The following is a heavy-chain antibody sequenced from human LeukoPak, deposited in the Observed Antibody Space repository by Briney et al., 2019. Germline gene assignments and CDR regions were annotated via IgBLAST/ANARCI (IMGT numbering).Heavy chain of an antibody. CDR2: ISGSGRTM. J-gene: IGHJ4*02. V-gene: IGHV3-11*01. D-gene: IGHD3-10*01. CDR1: GFTFSDYY. Sequence: GSLRLSCAASGFTFSDYYMTWIRQAPGKGLEWVSYISGSGRTMDYADSVKGRFTISRDNARNSLFLQMNSLRAEDTAIYYCATYGSGSFSYYFEYWGQGTLVTVSS. CDR3: ATYGSGSFSYYFEY.